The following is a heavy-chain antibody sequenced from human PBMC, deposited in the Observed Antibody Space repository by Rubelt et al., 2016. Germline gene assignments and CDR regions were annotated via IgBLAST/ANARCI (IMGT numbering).Heavy chain of an antibody. CDR3: ARVGFYYDSGSYVD. D-gene: IGHD3-10*01. J-gene: IGHJ4*02. CDR1: GYTFTSYY. Sequence: QVQLVQSGAEVKKPGASVKVSCKASGYTFTSYYMHWVRQAPGQGLEWMGIINPSGGSTTYAQKFEGRVSMTRDTSTSTVYMDLSSLRCEDTAVYYCARVGFYYDSGSYVDWGQGTLVTVSS. V-gene: IGHV1-46*01. CDR2: INPSGGST.